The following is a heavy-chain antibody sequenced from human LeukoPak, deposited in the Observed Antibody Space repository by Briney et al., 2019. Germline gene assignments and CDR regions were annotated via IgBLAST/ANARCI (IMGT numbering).Heavy chain of an antibody. Sequence: PSETLSLTCAVYGGSFSGYYWGWIRQPRGKGLEWIGEINHSGSTNYNPSLKSRVTISVDTSKNQFSLKLSSVTAADTAVYYCAKRVVVVPAAILQSRYFDLWGRGTLVTVSS. CDR1: GGSFSGYY. V-gene: IGHV4-34*01. CDR3: AKRVVVVPAAILQSRYFDL. J-gene: IGHJ2*01. D-gene: IGHD2-2*01. CDR2: INHSGST.